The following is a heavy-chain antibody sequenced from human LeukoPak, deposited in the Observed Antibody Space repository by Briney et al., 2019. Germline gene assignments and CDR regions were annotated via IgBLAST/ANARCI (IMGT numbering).Heavy chain of an antibody. CDR2: IIPIFGTA. Sequence: GASVKVSCKASGGTFSSYAISWVRQATGQGLEWMGGIIPIFGTANYAQKFQGRVTITTDESTSTAYMELSSLRSEDTAVYYCARVQTRYCSGGSCYFPDFDYWGQGTLVTVSS. J-gene: IGHJ4*02. CDR3: ARVQTRYCSGGSCYFPDFDY. CDR1: GGTFSSYA. V-gene: IGHV1-69*05. D-gene: IGHD2-15*01.